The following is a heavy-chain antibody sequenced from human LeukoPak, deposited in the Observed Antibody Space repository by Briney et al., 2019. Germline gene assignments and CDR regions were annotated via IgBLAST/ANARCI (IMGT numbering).Heavy chain of an antibody. CDR2: ISSSGSTI. J-gene: IGHJ6*02. V-gene: IGHV3-48*04. CDR1: GFTFSSYA. Sequence: GGSLRLSCAASGFTFSSYAMSWVRQAPGKGLEWVSYISSSGSTIYYADSVKGRFTISRDNAKNSLYLQMNSLRAEDTAVYYCARDWVRIAAAGTTHYYGMDVWGQGTTVTVSS. D-gene: IGHD6-13*01. CDR3: ARDWVRIAAAGTTHYYGMDV.